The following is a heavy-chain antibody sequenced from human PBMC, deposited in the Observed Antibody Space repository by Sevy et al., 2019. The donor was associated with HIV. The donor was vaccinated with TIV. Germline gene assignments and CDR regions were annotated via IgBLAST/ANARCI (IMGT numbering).Heavy chain of an antibody. J-gene: IGHJ4*02. CDR2: IYYNGHI. CDR1: GGSITSLY. V-gene: IGHV4-59*08. Sequence: SETQSLTCTVSGGSITSLYWNWIRQPPGKGLEWIANIYYNGHINYNPSLKSRVTLSLNTSKKQFSLRLSSVTAADTAMYYCAGENAWGRGYSWGQGTLVTVSS. D-gene: IGHD1-26*01. CDR3: AGENAWGRGYS.